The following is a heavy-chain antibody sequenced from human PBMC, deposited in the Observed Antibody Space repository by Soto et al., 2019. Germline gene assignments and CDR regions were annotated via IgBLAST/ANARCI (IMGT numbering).Heavy chain of an antibody. CDR2: IDYNGVT. J-gene: IGHJ4*02. D-gene: IGHD2-15*01. V-gene: IGHV4-39*01. CDR1: GGSIYRSGYY. CDR3: GKVLVGATGHTDSDS. Sequence: SQTLSLTCTVSGGSIYRSGYYCVLIHQPPGRGLEWIGNIDYNGVTYSNPSLKSRVTISRDTSKNQFSLKLTSVTAADTALYYCGKVLVGATGHTDSDSWGPGTLVTVAS.